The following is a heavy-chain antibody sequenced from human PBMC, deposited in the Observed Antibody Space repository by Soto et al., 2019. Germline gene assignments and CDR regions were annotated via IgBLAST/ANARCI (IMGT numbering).Heavy chain of an antibody. CDR3: ARDPRFLEWSASQYYYYHGMDV. Sequence: GGSLRLSCAASGFTFSSYAMHWVRQAPGKGLEWVAVISYDGSNKYYADSVKGRFTISRDNSKNTLYLQMNSLRAEDTAVYYCARDPRFLEWSASQYYYYHGMDVWGQGTTVTVSS. CDR2: ISYDGSNK. CDR1: GFTFSSYA. J-gene: IGHJ6*02. V-gene: IGHV3-30-3*01. D-gene: IGHD3-3*01.